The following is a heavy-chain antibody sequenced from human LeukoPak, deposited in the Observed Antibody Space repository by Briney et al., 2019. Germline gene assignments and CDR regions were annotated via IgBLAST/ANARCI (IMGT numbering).Heavy chain of an antibody. Sequence: GGSLRLSCAASGFTVSSNYMSWVRQAPGKGLEWVSVIYSGGSTYYADSVKGRFTISRGNSKNTLYLQMNSLRAEDTAVYYCASDGIDYYDSSGYHDAFDIWGQGTMVTVSS. CDR1: GFTVSSNY. CDR3: ASDGIDYYDSSGYHDAFDI. J-gene: IGHJ3*02. CDR2: IYSGGST. D-gene: IGHD3-22*01. V-gene: IGHV3-66*01.